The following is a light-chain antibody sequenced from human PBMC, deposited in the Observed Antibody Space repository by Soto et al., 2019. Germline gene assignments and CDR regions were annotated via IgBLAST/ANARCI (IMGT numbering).Light chain of an antibody. J-gene: IGKJ1*01. CDR2: GAS. CDR3: QQYGSSPPWT. CDR1: QSVSSSY. Sequence: IVLTQSPGTLSLSPGERATLSCRASQSVSSSYLAWYQQKPGQAPRLLIYGASSRATGIPDRFSGSGSGTDFTLTISRLEPEDFAVYYFQQYGSSPPWTFGQVTKVDIK. V-gene: IGKV3-20*01.